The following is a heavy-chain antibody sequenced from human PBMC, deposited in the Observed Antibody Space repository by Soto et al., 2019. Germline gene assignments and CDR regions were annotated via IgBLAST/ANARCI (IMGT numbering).Heavy chain of an antibody. V-gene: IGHV4-39*01. CDR3: ARLAGLRFLEWLYYFDY. D-gene: IGHD3-3*01. Sequence: QLQLQEPGPGLVKPSETLSLTCTVSGGSISSSSYYWGWIRQPPGKGLEWIGSIYYSGSTYYNPSLKSRVTISVDTSKNQFSLKLSSVTAADTAVYYCARLAGLRFLEWLYYFDYWGQGTLVTVSS. CDR1: GGSISSSSYY. CDR2: IYYSGST. J-gene: IGHJ4*02.